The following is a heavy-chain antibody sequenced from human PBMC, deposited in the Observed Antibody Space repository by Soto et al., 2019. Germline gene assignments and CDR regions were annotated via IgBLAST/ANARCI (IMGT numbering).Heavy chain of an antibody. V-gene: IGHV3-43*02. CDR2: ISWDGGST. Sequence: GGSLRLSCAASGFTFSSYAMSWVRQAPGKGLEWVSAISWDGGSTYYADSVKGRFTISRDNSKNSLYLQMNSLRTEDTALYYCAKDIGGGINPDAFDIWGQGTMVTVSS. CDR3: AKDIGGGINPDAFDI. J-gene: IGHJ3*02. CDR1: GFTFSSYA. D-gene: IGHD3-16*02.